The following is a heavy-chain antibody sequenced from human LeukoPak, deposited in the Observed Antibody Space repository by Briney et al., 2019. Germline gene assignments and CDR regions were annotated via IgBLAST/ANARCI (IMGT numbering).Heavy chain of an antibody. CDR1: GASLSAYH. Sequence: SETLSLTCAIDGASLSAYHWTWIRQPPGKGLEWIGEIKPSGITYYNPSLKSRVTISVDTSKNQFSLKLSSVTAADTAVYYCARVPWKFEPFDIWGQGTKVTVSS. J-gene: IGHJ3*02. CDR2: IKPSGIT. D-gene: IGHD1-1*01. CDR3: ARVPWKFEPFDI. V-gene: IGHV4-34*01.